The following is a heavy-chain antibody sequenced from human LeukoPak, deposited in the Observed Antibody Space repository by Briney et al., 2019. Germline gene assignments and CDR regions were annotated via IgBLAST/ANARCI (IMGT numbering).Heavy chain of an antibody. J-gene: IGHJ3*02. V-gene: IGHV3-30*18. Sequence: AGRSLRLSCAASGFIFSSYGMHWVRQAPGRGLEWLAAISNDGTKTYYAGSVEGRFTISRDNSKNTLYLQMSSLRTDDTAVFYCAKSLGGYVDDAFDTWGQGTMVTVSS. CDR1: GFIFSSYG. D-gene: IGHD3-16*01. CDR2: ISNDGTKT. CDR3: AKSLGGYVDDAFDT.